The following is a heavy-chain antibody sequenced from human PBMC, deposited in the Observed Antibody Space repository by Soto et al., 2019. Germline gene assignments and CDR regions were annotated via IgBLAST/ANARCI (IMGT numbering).Heavy chain of an antibody. CDR2: IIPILGTA. Sequence: SVKVSCKASGGTLNGLAISWVRQAPGQGLEWMGGIIPILGTANYAQKFRDRVTITADESTTTSYMELSSLRSNDTAFYYCTRGIDDILTGYYDFWGQGVLVTVSS. CDR1: GGTLNGLA. V-gene: IGHV1-69*13. D-gene: IGHD3-9*01. J-gene: IGHJ4*02. CDR3: TRGIDDILTGYYDF.